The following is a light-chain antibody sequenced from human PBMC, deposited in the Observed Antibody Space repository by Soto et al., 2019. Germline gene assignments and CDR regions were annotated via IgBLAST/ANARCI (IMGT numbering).Light chain of an antibody. CDR1: ISDVGSYNV. V-gene: IGLV2-23*02. Sequence: QSVLTQPASVSGSPGQSITISCTGTISDVGSYNVVSWYQQHPGKAPKLMIYGVTKRPSGVSDRFSGSKSGNTASLTISGLQAEDDADYHCCSRGGSSRGYVFGTGTKLTVL. CDR2: GVT. J-gene: IGLJ1*01. CDR3: CSRGGSSRGYV.